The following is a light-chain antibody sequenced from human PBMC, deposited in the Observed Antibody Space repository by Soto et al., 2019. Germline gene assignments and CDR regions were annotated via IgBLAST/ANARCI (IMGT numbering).Light chain of an antibody. CDR3: TSYASSSTPVV. V-gene: IGLV2-14*03. CDR2: DVT. Sequence: QSALTQPASVSGSPGQSITISCTGTSSDIGGYTYVSWYQHHPGTAPKLMIYDVTNRPSGVSNRFSGSKSGNTASLTISGLQAEDEGDYYCTSYASSSTPVVFGGGTKLTVL. J-gene: IGLJ2*01. CDR1: SSDIGGYTY.